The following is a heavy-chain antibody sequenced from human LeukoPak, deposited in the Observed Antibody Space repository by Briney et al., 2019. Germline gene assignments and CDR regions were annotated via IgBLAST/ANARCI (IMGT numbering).Heavy chain of an antibody. CDR3: ARVATISKYYFDY. CDR2: ISWNSGSI. V-gene: IGHV3-9*01. D-gene: IGHD5-12*01. J-gene: IGHJ4*02. CDR1: GFTFDDYA. Sequence: GGSLRLSCAASGFTFDDYAMHWVRQAPGEGLEWVSGISWNSGSIGYADSVKGRFTISRDNAKNSLYLQMNSLRAEDTALYYCARVATISKYYFDYWGQGTLVTVSS.